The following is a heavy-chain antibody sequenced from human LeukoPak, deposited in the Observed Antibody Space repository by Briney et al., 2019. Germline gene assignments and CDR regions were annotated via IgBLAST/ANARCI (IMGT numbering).Heavy chain of an antibody. CDR3: ARGHRGGDSWYNWSDP. D-gene: IGHD3-16*01. CDR1: GGSFSGYH. Sequence: SETLSLTCAVYGGSFSGYHWSWIRQSPETGLEWIGDINDGGSTNYNPSLKSRVTISVDTSKNQFSLKLSSVTAADTAIYYCARGHRGGDSWYNWSDPWGQGTLVTVSS. CDR2: INDGGST. J-gene: IGHJ5*02. V-gene: IGHV4-34*01.